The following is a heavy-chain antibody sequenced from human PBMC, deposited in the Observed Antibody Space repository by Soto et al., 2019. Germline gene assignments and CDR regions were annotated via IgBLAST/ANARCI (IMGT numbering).Heavy chain of an antibody. CDR1: GYMFTGNY. CDR2: INPNSGAT. D-gene: IGHD3-22*01. CDR3: APHYPDSSGYFDH. Sequence: ASVKVSCKASGYMFTGNYMHWVRQAPGQGLEYMGWINPNSGATNYAQKFQGRVTMTWDTSISTAYVELSRLRSDDTAVYYCAPHYPDSSGYFDHWGQGTRVTVSS. J-gene: IGHJ4*02. V-gene: IGHV1-2*02.